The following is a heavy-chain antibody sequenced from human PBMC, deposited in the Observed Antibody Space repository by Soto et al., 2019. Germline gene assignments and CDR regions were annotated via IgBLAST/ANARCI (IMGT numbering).Heavy chain of an antibody. CDR1: GGTFSSDA. Sequence: ASVRVSCKASGGTFSSDAISWVRQAPGQGLEWMGGISPIFGTANYAQKFQGRVTITADESTSTAYMELSSLRSEDTAVYYCARVIEGYSYGPLADWGQGTPGTLSS. CDR2: ISPIFGTA. CDR3: ARVIEGYSYGPLAD. D-gene: IGHD5-18*01. V-gene: IGHV1-69*13. J-gene: IGHJ4*02.